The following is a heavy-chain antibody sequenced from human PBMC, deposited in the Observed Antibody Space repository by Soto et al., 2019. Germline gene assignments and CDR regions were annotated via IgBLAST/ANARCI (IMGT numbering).Heavy chain of an antibody. CDR3: ARDEGGDYDVVAFDI. Sequence: GGSLRLSCAASGFTFSSYSMNWVRQAPGKGLEWVSSISSSSSYIYYADSVKGRFTISRDNAKNSLYLQMNSLRAEDTAVYYCARDEGGDYDVVAFDIWGQGTMVTVSS. CDR2: ISSSSSYI. V-gene: IGHV3-21*01. CDR1: GFTFSSYS. D-gene: IGHD4-17*01. J-gene: IGHJ3*02.